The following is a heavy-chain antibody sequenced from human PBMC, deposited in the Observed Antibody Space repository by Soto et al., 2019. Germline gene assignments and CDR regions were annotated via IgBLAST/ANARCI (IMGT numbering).Heavy chain of an antibody. CDR3: VRDSGAKLSSS. Sequence: GASVKVSCKASGGTFSSYRINWVRQAPGQGLEWVGGFVPIYRTADYAQKFQGRVTITADESARTSYMELRRLKSQDTAVYYCVRDSGAKLSSSWGQGTLVTVSS. D-gene: IGHD6-13*01. V-gene: IGHV1-69*13. CDR2: FVPIYRTA. CDR1: GGTFSSYR. J-gene: IGHJ4*02.